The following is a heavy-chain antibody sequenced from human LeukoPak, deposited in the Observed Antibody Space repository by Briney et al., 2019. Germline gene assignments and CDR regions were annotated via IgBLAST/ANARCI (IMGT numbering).Heavy chain of an antibody. CDR3: AREDASGSYYRSLDY. Sequence: GGTLTLSCAASGFTFSSYTMNWVRQAPGKGLEWVSSITISSWYIDYADSVKGRFTISRDNDKNSLFLHMNSLRAEDTAVYYCAREDASGSYYRSLDYWGQGPLVTVSS. D-gene: IGHD3-10*01. J-gene: IGHJ4*02. V-gene: IGHV3-21*01. CDR2: ITISSWYI. CDR1: GFTFSSYT.